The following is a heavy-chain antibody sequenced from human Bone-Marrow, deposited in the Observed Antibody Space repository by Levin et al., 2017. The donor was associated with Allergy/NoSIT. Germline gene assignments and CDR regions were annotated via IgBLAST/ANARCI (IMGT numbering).Heavy chain of an antibody. CDR3: ARVRLKEGASALKADYVDY. D-gene: IGHD1-26*01. Sequence: SETLSLTCTVSGGSISSGDYYWSWIRQPPGKGLEWIGYIYYSGSTYYNPSLKSRVTISVDTSKNQFSLKLSTVTAADTAVYYCARVRLKEGASALKADYVDYWGQGTLVTVSS. CDR1: GGSISSGDYY. V-gene: IGHV4-30-4*01. CDR2: IYYSGST. J-gene: IGHJ4*02.